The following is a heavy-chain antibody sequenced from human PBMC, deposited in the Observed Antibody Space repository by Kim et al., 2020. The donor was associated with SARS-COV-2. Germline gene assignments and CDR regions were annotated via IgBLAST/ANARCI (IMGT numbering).Heavy chain of an antibody. Sequence: GGSLRLSCVASGFTFSNSAMSWVRQAPGKGLEWVSGISAGGGGTYYADSVKGRVTISRDNSKSTVFIYMNSRRAEDTAMYYGAKGSRADLLTGYHCLDS. CDR3: AKGSRADLLTGYHCLDS. CDR1: GFTFSNSA. J-gene: IGHJ5*01. D-gene: IGHD3-9*01. CDR2: ISAGGGGT. V-gene: IGHV3-23*01.